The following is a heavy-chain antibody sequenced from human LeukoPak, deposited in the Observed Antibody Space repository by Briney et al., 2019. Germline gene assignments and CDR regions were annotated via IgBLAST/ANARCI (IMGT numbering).Heavy chain of an antibody. CDR2: IYSGGST. D-gene: IGHD1-20*01. CDR3: ARVAFRSSSYISGIDY. CDR1: GFIVSGNY. V-gene: IGHV3-53*01. J-gene: IGHJ4*02. Sequence: QPGGSLRLSCAASGFIVSGNYMSWVRQAPGKGLEWVSVIYSGGSTYYADSVKGRFTISRDNSKNTLFLQMNNLRAEDTAVYYCARVAFRSSSYISGIDYWSQGTLVTVSS.